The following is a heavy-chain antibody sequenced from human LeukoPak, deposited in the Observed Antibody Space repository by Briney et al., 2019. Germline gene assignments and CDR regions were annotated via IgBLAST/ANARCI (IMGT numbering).Heavy chain of an antibody. V-gene: IGHV3-30*02. CDR2: IRYDGSNK. D-gene: IGHD3-3*01. CDR3: AKDLVFWSGYYTPHDY. Sequence: GGSLRLSCAASGFTFSSYGMHWVRQAPGKGLEWVAFIRYDGSNKYYADSVKGRFTISRDNSKNTLYLQMNSLRAEDTAVYYCAKDLVFWSGYYTPHDYWGQGTLVTVSS. CDR1: GFTFSSYG. J-gene: IGHJ4*02.